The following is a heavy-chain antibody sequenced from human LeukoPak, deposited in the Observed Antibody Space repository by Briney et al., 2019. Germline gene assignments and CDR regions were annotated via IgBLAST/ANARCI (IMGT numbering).Heavy chain of an antibody. J-gene: IGHJ4*02. CDR2: TRFDGSIK. CDR3: ARWGGTRQYYFDY. CDR1: GFIFSDYG. D-gene: IGHD1-1*01. Sequence: GGSLRLSCAVSGFIFSDYGFHWVRQAPGKGLEWVAVTRFDGSIKQYADSVKGRFTISRDDSKNTLYLQMNFLKSEDTAVYYCARWGGTRQYYFDYWGQGTLDTVSS. V-gene: IGHV3-33*01.